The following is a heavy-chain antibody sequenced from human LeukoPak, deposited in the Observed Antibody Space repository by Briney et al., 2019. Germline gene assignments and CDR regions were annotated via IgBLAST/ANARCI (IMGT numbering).Heavy chain of an antibody. D-gene: IGHD5-18*01. V-gene: IGHV1-18*01. CDR1: GYTFSSYS. CDR3: ARDDLQLWLHLPY. J-gene: IGHJ4*02. CDR2: ISAYNGNT. Sequence: ASVKVSCKASGYTFSSYSMCWVRQAPGQGLEWMGWISAYNGNTHYAQKLQGRVTMTTDTSTSTAYMELRRLRSDDTAVYLCARDDLQLWLHLPYWGQGTLVTASS.